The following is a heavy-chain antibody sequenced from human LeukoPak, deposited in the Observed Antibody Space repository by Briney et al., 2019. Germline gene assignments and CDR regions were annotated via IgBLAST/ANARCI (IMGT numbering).Heavy chain of an antibody. J-gene: IGHJ6*03. V-gene: IGHV1-2*02. D-gene: IGHD1-26*01. Sequence: ASVKVSCKASGYTFPGYYIHWVRQAPGQGLEWMGWINPDSGDTNYAQKFKGRVTMTRDTSISTAYMEVSRLRSDDTAVYWCARDRIGTSGYMDVWGKGTTVTVSS. CDR2: INPDSGDT. CDR1: GYTFPGYY. CDR3: ARDRIGTSGYMDV.